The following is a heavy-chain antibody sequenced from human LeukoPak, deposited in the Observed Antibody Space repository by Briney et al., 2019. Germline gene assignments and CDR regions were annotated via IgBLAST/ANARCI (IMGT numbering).Heavy chain of an antibody. J-gene: IGHJ6*03. CDR1: GGSISSGGYY. V-gene: IGHV4-31*03. CDR3: ARAKPSGSYSYYYYMDV. D-gene: IGHD1-26*01. CDR2: IYYSGST. Sequence: SETLSFTCTVSGGSISSGGYYWSWIRQHPGKGLEWIGYIYYSGSTYYNPSLKSRVTISVDTSKNQFSLKLSSVTAADTAVYYCARAKPSGSYSYYYYMDVWGKGTTVTVSS.